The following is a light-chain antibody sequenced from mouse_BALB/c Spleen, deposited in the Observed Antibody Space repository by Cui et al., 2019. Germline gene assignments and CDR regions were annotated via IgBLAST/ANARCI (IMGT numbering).Light chain of an antibody. CDR3: QQHYGTPLT. CDR2: NAK. Sequence: DIQMTQSPASLSASVGETVTITCRASANIYSYLAWYQQKQGKSPQLLVYNAKTLAEGVPSRFSGSGSGTQFSLKINSLQPEDFGSYYCQQHYGTPLTFGAGTKLELK. J-gene: IGKJ5*01. CDR1: ANIYSY. V-gene: IGKV12-44*01.